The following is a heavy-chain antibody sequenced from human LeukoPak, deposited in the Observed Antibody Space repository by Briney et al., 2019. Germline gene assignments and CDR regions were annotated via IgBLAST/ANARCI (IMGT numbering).Heavy chain of an antibody. Sequence: PGGSLRLSCAASGFTFSSYGMHWVRQAPGKGLEWVAVIWYDGSNKYYADSVKGRFIISRDNSKNTLYLQMNSLRAEDTAVYYCVRDHCTGGNCYSLLAYWGQGTLVTVSS. D-gene: IGHD2-15*01. CDR2: IWYDGSNK. J-gene: IGHJ4*02. V-gene: IGHV3-33*01. CDR1: GFTFSSYG. CDR3: VRDHCTGGNCYSLLAY.